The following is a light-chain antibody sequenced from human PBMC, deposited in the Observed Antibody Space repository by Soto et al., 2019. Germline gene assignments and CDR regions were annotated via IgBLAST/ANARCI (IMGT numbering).Light chain of an antibody. CDR3: CSYAGTSTYV. CDR1: SSDVGRYNI. Sequence: QSALTQPASVSGSPGQSITISCTGTSSDVGRYNIVSWYQQHPGKAPKLMIYEGSKRPSGVSNRFSGSKSGNTASLTISGLQAEDEADYYCCSYAGTSTYVFGSGTSSPS. V-gene: IGLV2-23*01. CDR2: EGS. J-gene: IGLJ1*01.